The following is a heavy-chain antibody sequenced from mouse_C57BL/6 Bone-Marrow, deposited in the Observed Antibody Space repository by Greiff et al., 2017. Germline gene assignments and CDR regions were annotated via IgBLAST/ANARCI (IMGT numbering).Heavy chain of an antibody. CDR3: ARPLYYGSSYGFAY. CDR1: GFTFSDYG. CDR2: ISSGSSTI. V-gene: IGHV5-17*01. J-gene: IGHJ3*01. Sequence: EVKLVESGGGLVKPGGSLTLSCAASGFTFSDYGMHWVRQAPEKGLEWVAYISSGSSTIYYADTVKGRFTISRDNAKNTLFLQMTSLRSEDTAMYYCARPLYYGSSYGFAYWGQGTLVTVSA. D-gene: IGHD1-1*01.